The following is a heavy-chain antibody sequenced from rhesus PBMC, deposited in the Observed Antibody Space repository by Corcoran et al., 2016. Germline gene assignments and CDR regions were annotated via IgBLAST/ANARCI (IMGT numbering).Heavy chain of an antibody. CDR1: GYTFTSYS. Sequence: QVQLVQSGAEIKQPGASVKLSCKASGYTFTSYSMHWVSQAPGQGLEWIGLISPYNSNKGYANNVQGRVTITTETSTSTGYMELSSLRSEDTAVYYGTRGGAAGRYWYFDIWGPGTPITISS. CDR3: TRGGAAGRYWYFDI. CDR2: ISPYNSNK. D-gene: IGHD6-13*01. V-gene: IGHV1-1*01. J-gene: IGHJ2*01.